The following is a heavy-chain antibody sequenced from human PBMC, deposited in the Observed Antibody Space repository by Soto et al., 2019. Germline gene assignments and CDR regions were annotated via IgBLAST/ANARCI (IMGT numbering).Heavy chain of an antibody. Sequence: GASVKVSCKASGFTFTSSGMQWVRQARGQRLEWIGWIVVGSGNTNYAQKFQERVTITRDMSTSTAYMELSSLRSEDTAVYYCAAGGTTIAAAALDAFDIWGQGTMVTVSS. D-gene: IGHD6-13*01. V-gene: IGHV1-58*02. J-gene: IGHJ3*02. CDR1: GFTFTSSG. CDR2: IVVGSGNT. CDR3: AAGGTTIAAAALDAFDI.